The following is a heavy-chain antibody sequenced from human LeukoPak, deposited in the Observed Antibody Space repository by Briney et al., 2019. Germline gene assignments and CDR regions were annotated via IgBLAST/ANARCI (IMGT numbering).Heavy chain of an antibody. Sequence: PGGSLRLSCAASGFTFSSYAMHWVRQAPGKGLEYVSAISSNGGSTYYANSVKGRFTISRDNSKNTLYLQMGSLRAEDMAVYYCASTAMYYYDTSGYYPLGYWGQGTLVTVSS. J-gene: IGHJ4*02. V-gene: IGHV3-64*01. CDR2: ISSNGGST. CDR1: GFTFSSYA. D-gene: IGHD3-22*01. CDR3: ASTAMYYYDTSGYYPLGY.